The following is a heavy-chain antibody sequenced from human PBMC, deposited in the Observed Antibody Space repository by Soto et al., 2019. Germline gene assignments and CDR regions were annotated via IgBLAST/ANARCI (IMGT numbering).Heavy chain of an antibody. J-gene: IGHJ4*02. D-gene: IGHD5-12*01. V-gene: IGHV1-46*01. CDR3: ASLAEGSGAGGY. Sequence: QVQLVQSGAEVKKPGASVKVSCKASGYTFTSYYMHWVRQAPGQGLEWMGIINPSGGSTSYAQKFRGRVTMTRDTSTSTVYMELSSLRSEDTAVYYCASLAEGSGAGGYWGQGTLVTVSS. CDR2: INPSGGST. CDR1: GYTFTSYY.